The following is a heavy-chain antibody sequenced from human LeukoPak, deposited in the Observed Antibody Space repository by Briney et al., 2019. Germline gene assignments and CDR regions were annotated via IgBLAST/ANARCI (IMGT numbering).Heavy chain of an antibody. J-gene: IGHJ4*02. CDR2: INPNSGGT. Sequence: GASVKVSCKASGYTFTGYYMHWVRKAPGQGLEWMGRINPNSGGTNYAQKFQGRVTMTRDTSISTAYMELSRLRSGDTAVYYCARSYPEYYYDSSGYYDYWGQGTLVTVSS. D-gene: IGHD3-22*01. CDR3: ARSYPEYYYDSSGYYDY. CDR1: GYTFTGYY. V-gene: IGHV1-2*06.